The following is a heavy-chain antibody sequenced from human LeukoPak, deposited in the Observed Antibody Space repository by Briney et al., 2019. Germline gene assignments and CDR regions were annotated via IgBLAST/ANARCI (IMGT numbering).Heavy chain of an antibody. CDR3: ARTYGSSVLFDY. D-gene: IGHD3-22*01. V-gene: IGHV4-59*01. J-gene: IGHJ4*02. CDR2: IYYSGST. Sequence: SETLSLTCTVSGGSISSYYWSWIRQPPGKGLEWIGYIYYSGSTNYNPSLKSRVTISVDTSKNQFSLKLSSVTAADTAVYYCARTYGSSVLFDYWGQGTLVTVSS. CDR1: GGSISSYY.